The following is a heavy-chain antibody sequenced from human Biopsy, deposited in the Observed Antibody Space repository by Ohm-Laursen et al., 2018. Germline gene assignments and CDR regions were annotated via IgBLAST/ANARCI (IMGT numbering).Heavy chain of an antibody. V-gene: IGHV4-34*01. CDR3: VRGVDYYDPYHYYALDV. CDR1: GESFNGYY. Sequence: TLSLTCAVYGESFNGYYWSWIRQTPGKGLGWIGEINHSGRTNYNPSLKSRVTISVGTSKNQFSLKVRSVTAADTAVYYCVRGVDYYDPYHYYALDVWGQGTTVTVSS. D-gene: IGHD3-22*01. J-gene: IGHJ6*02. CDR2: INHSGRT.